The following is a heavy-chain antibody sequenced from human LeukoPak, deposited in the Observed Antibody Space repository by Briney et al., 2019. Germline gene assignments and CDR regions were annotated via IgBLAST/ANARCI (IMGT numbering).Heavy chain of an antibody. D-gene: IGHD4-23*01. Sequence: KPSETLSLTCTGSGGSISSYYWSWIRQPPGKGLEWIGYIYYSGSTNYNPSLKSRVTISVDTSKNQFSLKLSSVTAADTAVYYCARDVGNFNWFDPWGQGTLVTVSS. CDR3: ARDVGNFNWFDP. V-gene: IGHV4-59*01. J-gene: IGHJ5*02. CDR1: GGSISSYY. CDR2: IYYSGST.